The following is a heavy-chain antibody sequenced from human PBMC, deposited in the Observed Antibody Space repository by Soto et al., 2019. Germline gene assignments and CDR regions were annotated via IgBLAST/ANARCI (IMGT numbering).Heavy chain of an antibody. Sequence: PGGSLRLSCEASGFTFNSFGMHWVRQAPGKGLEWVAMIWHDGTNKYYVDSVKGRFTISRDNSKDTLYLQMNSLRAEDTAFYYCARPTYYYDSSGPPAYWGQGTLVTVSS. V-gene: IGHV3-33*01. D-gene: IGHD3-22*01. CDR2: IWHDGTNK. J-gene: IGHJ4*02. CDR1: GFTFNSFG. CDR3: ARPTYYYDSSGPPAY.